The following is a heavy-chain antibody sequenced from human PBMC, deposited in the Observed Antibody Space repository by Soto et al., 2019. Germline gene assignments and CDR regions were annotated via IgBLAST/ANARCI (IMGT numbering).Heavy chain of an antibody. D-gene: IGHD3-10*01. V-gene: IGHV3-23*01. J-gene: IGHJ4*02. CDR3: VRQSSLLDY. Sequence: EVQLLESGGGLIQPGGSLRLSCAASGFTLSTYAMSWVRQAPGKGLEWVSSISGSGRSTYYTDSVKGRFTISRDNSKNTLFLQMNSLRAEDTAIYYCVRQSSLLDYWGQGTLVTVSS. CDR2: ISGSGRST. CDR1: GFTLSTYA.